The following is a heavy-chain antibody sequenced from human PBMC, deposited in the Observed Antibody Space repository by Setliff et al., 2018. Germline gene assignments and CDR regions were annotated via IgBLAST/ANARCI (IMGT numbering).Heavy chain of an antibody. CDR3: ARDVRYYYGSGSYYNDWFDP. CDR2: IYYSGST. Sequence: PSETLSLTCTVSGGSISSGGYYWGWIRQPPGKGLEWIGSIYYSGSTYYNPSLKSRVTISVDTSKNQFSLKLSSVTAADTAVYYCARDVRYYYGSGSYYNDWFDPWGQGTLVTVSS. V-gene: IGHV4-39*02. J-gene: IGHJ5*02. CDR1: GGSISSGGYY. D-gene: IGHD3-10*01.